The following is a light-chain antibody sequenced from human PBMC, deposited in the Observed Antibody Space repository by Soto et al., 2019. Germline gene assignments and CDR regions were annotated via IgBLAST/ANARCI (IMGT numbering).Light chain of an antibody. V-gene: IGLV2-11*01. CDR2: DVS. Sequence: QSALTQPHSVSGSPGQSVTISCSGTSSDVGGYDYVSWSQQHPGKAPKLIIYDVSKRPSGVPDRFSGSKSGNTASLTISGLQAEDEADYYCCSYAGTNSWKFGGGTKLTVL. CDR1: SSDVGGYDY. J-gene: IGLJ3*02. CDR3: CSYAGTNSWK.